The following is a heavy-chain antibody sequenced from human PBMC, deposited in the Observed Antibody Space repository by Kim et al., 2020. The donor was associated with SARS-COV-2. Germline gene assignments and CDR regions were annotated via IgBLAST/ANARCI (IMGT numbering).Heavy chain of an antibody. CDR3: ARSGEGFDY. V-gene: IGHV1-69*02. J-gene: IGHJ4*02. Sequence: IANYEQKFQGRVTITADKSTSTAYMELSSLRSEDTAVYYCARSGEGFDYWGQGTLVTVSS. D-gene: IGHD3-10*01. CDR2: IA.